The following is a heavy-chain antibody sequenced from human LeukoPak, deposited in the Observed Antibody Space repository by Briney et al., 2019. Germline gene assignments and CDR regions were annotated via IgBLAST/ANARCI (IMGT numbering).Heavy chain of an antibody. CDR3: ARDYCSGGSCLDY. Sequence: PGGSLRLSCVASGFTFSSYWMNWVRQAPGKGLEWVSSISSSSSYIYYADSVKGRFTISRDNAKNSLYLQMNSLRAEDTAVYYCARDYCSGGSCLDYWGQGTLVTVSS. CDR2: ISSSSSYI. D-gene: IGHD2-15*01. CDR1: GFTFSSYW. V-gene: IGHV3-21*01. J-gene: IGHJ4*02.